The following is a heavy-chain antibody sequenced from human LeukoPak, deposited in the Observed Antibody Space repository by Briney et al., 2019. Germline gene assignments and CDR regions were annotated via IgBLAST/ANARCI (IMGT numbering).Heavy chain of an antibody. V-gene: IGHV3-74*01. CDR1: GFTFSSYW. J-gene: IGHJ4*02. CDR3: AKAPQRGYSSGWYGGFYFDY. CDR2: INSDGSST. D-gene: IGHD6-19*01. Sequence: GGSLRHSCAASGFTFSSYWMHWVRQAPGKGLVWVSRINSDGSSTSYADSVKGRFTISRDNSKNTLYLQMNSLRAEDTAVYYCAKAPQRGYSSGWYGGFYFDYWGQGTLVTVSS.